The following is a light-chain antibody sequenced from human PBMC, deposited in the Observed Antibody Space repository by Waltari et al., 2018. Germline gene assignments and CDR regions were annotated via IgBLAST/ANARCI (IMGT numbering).Light chain of an antibody. Sequence: DIQMTQSPSTLSSSVADRVTLIFRASQSISRWLAWYQQKPGKAPNLRIYKASTLESGVPSRFSGSGSGTEFTRTISGLQPDDFATYYCQHRTFGQGTKVEVK. V-gene: IGKV1-5*03. CDR2: KAS. J-gene: IGKJ1*01. CDR1: QSISRW. CDR3: QHRT.